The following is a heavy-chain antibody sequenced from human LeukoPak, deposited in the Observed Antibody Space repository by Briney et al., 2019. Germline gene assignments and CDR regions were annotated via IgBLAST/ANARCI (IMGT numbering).Heavy chain of an antibody. Sequence: ASVTVSCKSSGYTFTSYDINWVRQATGQGGEWMGWMNPNSGNTGYAQKFQGRVTMTRNTSISTAYMELSSLRSEDTAVYYCARGATMVRGVIPNWFDPWGQGTLVTVSS. V-gene: IGHV1-8*01. CDR2: MNPNSGNT. CDR1: GYTFTSYD. D-gene: IGHD3-10*01. J-gene: IGHJ5*02. CDR3: ARGATMVRGVIPNWFDP.